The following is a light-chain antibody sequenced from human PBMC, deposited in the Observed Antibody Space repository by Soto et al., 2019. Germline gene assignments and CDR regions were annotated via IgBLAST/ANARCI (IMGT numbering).Light chain of an antibody. CDR1: QSVSSY. Sequence: EIVMTQSPATLSLSPVERATLSCRASQSVSSYLAWYQQKPGQAPRLLIYDASNRATGIPARFSGSGSGTDFTLTIGSLEPEDFAVYYCQQRSNWPPLTFGGGTKVDIK. CDR3: QQRSNWPPLT. CDR2: DAS. J-gene: IGKJ4*01. V-gene: IGKV3-11*01.